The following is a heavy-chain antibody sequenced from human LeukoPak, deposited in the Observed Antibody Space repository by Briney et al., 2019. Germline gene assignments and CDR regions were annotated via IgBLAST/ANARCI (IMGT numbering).Heavy chain of an antibody. V-gene: IGHV3-7*01. CDR1: GFTFSGQW. D-gene: IGHD3-10*01. Sequence: GGSLRLSCGVSGFTFSGQWMSWVRQAPGEGLAWVATISPDGSEQRYVDSVRGRFTISRDNAKNSLYLQMNSLRDEDTAVYYCARDSRFGKLLTPYFDYWGQGTLVTVSS. CDR2: ISPDGSEQ. J-gene: IGHJ4*02. CDR3: ARDSRFGKLLTPYFDY.